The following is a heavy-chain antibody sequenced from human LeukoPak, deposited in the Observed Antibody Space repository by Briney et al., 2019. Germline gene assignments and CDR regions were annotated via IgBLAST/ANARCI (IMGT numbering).Heavy chain of an antibody. D-gene: IGHD1-26*01. J-gene: IGHJ4*02. CDR3: ARDRHSGSYPGQSLDY. Sequence: TVKVSCKASGGTFSSYAISWVRQGPGQGLEWMGGIIPIFGTANYAQKFQDRVTITADESTSTAYMELSSLRSEDTAVYYCARDRHSGSYPGQSLDYWGQGTLVTVSS. V-gene: IGHV1-69*13. CDR2: IIPIFGTA. CDR1: GGTFSSYA.